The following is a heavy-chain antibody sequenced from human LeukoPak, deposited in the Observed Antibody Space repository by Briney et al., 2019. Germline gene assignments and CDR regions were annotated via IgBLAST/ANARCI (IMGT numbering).Heavy chain of an antibody. CDR2: ISSSSSYI. D-gene: IGHD6-13*01. CDR1: GFTFSSYG. Sequence: PGGSLRLSCAASGFTFSSYGMHWVRQAPGKGLEWVSSISSSSSYIYYADSVKGRFTISRDNAKNSLYLQMNSLRAEDTAVYYCARDLATSSSWSYGMDVWGQGTTVTVSS. CDR3: ARDLATSSSWSYGMDV. J-gene: IGHJ6*02. V-gene: IGHV3-21*01.